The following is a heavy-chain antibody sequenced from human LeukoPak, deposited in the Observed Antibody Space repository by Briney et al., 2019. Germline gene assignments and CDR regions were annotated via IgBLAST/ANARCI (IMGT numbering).Heavy chain of an antibody. J-gene: IGHJ5*02. Sequence: SETLPLTCSVSGGSITGYSWSWIRQPPGKGLEWIGYIYYSGDTYYNASLKSRVSFSVDTSQKQFSLKLKSVTAADTAVYYCVRGPYGSSISNWFDPWGQGILVIVSS. CDR1: GGSITGYS. V-gene: IGHV4-59*01. CDR3: VRGPYGSSISNWFDP. D-gene: IGHD3-10*01. CDR2: IYYSGDT.